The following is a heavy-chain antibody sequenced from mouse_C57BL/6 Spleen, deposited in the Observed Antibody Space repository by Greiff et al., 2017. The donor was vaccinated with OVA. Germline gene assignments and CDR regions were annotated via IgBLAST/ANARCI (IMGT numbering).Heavy chain of an antibody. J-gene: IGHJ1*03. Sequence: EVQLQQSGPELVKPGASVKISCKASGYTFTDYYMNWVKQSHGKSLEWLGDINPNNGGTSYNQKFKGKATLTVDKSSSTAYMELRSLTSEDSAVYYCAFLYYGSSYWYFDVWGTGTTVTVSS. D-gene: IGHD1-1*01. CDR1: GYTFTDYY. CDR3: AFLYYGSSYWYFDV. V-gene: IGHV1-26*01. CDR2: INPNNGGT.